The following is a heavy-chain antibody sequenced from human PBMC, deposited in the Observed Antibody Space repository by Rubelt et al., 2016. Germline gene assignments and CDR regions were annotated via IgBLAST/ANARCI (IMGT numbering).Heavy chain of an antibody. CDR3: ARPADYYDSSGYDY. CDR1: GFTVSSNY. V-gene: IGHV3-66*04. D-gene: IGHD3-22*01. Sequence: EVQLVESGGGLVQPGGSLRLSCAASGFTVSSNYMSWVRQAPGKGLEWVSVIYSGGSTYYADSVKGRFTISRDNSKNTLYLQMNSLRAEDTAVYYCARPADYYDSSGYDYWGQGTLVTVSS. J-gene: IGHJ4*02. CDR2: IYSGGST.